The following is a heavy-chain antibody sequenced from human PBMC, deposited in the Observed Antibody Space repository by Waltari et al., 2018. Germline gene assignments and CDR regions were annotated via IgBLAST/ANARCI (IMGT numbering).Heavy chain of an antibody. D-gene: IGHD6-13*01. V-gene: IGHV4-38-2*02. CDR2: IYHSGST. Sequence: QVQLQESGPGLVKPSETLSLTCTVPGYSISSGYYWGWILPPPGKGLEWIGSIYHSGSTYYNPSLKSRVTISVDTSKNQFSLKLSSVTAADTAVYYCARVGVRARIAAAGTLDYWGQGTLVTVSS. J-gene: IGHJ4*02. CDR1: GYSISSGYY. CDR3: ARVGVRARIAAAGTLDY.